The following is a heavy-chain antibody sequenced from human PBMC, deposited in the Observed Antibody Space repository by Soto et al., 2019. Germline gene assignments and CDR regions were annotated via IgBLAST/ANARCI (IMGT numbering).Heavy chain of an antibody. CDR2: IIPIFGTA. Sequence: SVKVSCKASGGTFSSYAISWVRQAPGQGLEWMGGIIPIFGTANYAQKFQGRVTITADESTSTAYMELSSLRSEDTAVYYCARGLDSSSWSDYYYGMDAWGQGTTVTVS. J-gene: IGHJ6*02. V-gene: IGHV1-69*13. CDR3: ARGLDSSSWSDYYYGMDA. CDR1: GGTFSSYA. D-gene: IGHD6-13*01.